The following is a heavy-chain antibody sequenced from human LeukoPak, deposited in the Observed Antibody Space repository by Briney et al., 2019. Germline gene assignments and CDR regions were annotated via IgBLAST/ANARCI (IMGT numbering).Heavy chain of an antibody. Sequence: GRSLRLSCAASGFTFSSYAMHWVRQAPGKGLEWVAVISYDGSNKYYADSVKGRLTISRDNSKNTLYLQMNSLRAEDTAVYYCAKTWDDWLESEYFQHWGQGTLVTVSS. CDR1: GFTFSSYA. CDR2: ISYDGSNK. J-gene: IGHJ1*01. D-gene: IGHD3-9*01. CDR3: AKTWDDWLESEYFQH. V-gene: IGHV3-30*04.